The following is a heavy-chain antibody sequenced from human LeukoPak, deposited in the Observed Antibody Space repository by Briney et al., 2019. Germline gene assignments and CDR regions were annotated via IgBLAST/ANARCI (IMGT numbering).Heavy chain of an antibody. CDR1: EYTFTSYY. CDR2: INPSGGST. V-gene: IGHV1-46*03. D-gene: IGHD6-19*01. Sequence: ASVKVSCKASEYTFTSYYMHWVRQAPGQGLEWMGIINPSGGSTSYAQKFQGRVTMTRDTSTSTVYMELSSLRSEDTAVYYCARSRIAVAGPPSSWGQGTLVTVSS. CDR3: ARSRIAVAGPPSS. J-gene: IGHJ4*02.